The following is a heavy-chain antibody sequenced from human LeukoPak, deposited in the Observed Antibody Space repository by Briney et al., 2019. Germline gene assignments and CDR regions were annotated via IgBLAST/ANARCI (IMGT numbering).Heavy chain of an antibody. CDR1: GYTFTSYG. CDR2: ISAYNGNT. J-gene: IGHJ4*02. Sequence: ASVKVSCKASGYTFTSYGISWVRQAPGQELEWMGWISAYNGNTNYAQKLQGRVTMTTDTSTSTAYMELRSLRSDDTAVYYCARVYPSSYYDFWSGYANFDYWGQGTLVTVSS. D-gene: IGHD3-3*01. CDR3: ARVYPSSYYDFWSGYANFDY. V-gene: IGHV1-18*01.